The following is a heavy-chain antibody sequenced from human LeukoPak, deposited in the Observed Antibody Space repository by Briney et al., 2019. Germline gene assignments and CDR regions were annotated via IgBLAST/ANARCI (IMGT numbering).Heavy chain of an antibody. V-gene: IGHV3-33*01. CDR1: GFTFSSYG. CDR3: AREQEATLRREYYFDY. Sequence: GGSLRLSCAASGFTFSSYGMHWVRQAQGPGLEWVAVIWYDGSNKYYADSAKGRFTISRENSKNTLYLQMKSLMTADKAVVYCAREQEATLRREYYFDYWGQGTLVSVFS. D-gene: IGHD5-12*01. CDR2: IWYDGSNK. J-gene: IGHJ4*02.